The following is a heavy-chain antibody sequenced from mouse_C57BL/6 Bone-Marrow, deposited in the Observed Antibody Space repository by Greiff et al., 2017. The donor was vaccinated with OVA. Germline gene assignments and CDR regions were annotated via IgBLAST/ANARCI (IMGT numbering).Heavy chain of an antibody. Sequence: EVHLVESGAGLVKPGASLKLSCTASGYTFTDYGMHWVRQAPEQGLEWIGYISRGSSTTYYTDTVKGRFTLSRDNAKNTLFLQMTSLRSEDTAMYYCARRGSYGSSFFDYWGQGTTLTVSS. D-gene: IGHD1-1*01. CDR1: GYTFTDYG. CDR3: ARRGSYGSSFFDY. V-gene: IGHV5-17*01. J-gene: IGHJ2*01. CDR2: ISRGSSTT.